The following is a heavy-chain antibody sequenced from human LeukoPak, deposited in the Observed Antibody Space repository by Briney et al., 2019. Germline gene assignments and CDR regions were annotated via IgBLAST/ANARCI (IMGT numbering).Heavy chain of an antibody. J-gene: IGHJ6*03. D-gene: IGHD5-18*01. CDR1: GFTFSSYS. CDR2: ISSSSSTI. V-gene: IGHV3-48*01. Sequence: GGSLRLSCAASGFTFSSYSMNWVRQAPGKGLEWVSYISSSSSTIYSADSVKGRFTISRDNAKNSLYLQMNSLRAEDTAVYYCARAISYGPGYYYYYMDVWGKGTTVTVSS. CDR3: ARAISYGPGYYYYYMDV.